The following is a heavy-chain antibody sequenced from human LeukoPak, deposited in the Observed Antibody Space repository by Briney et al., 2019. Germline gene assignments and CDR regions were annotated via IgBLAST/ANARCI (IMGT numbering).Heavy chain of an antibody. CDR2: ISSSSSYI. J-gene: IGHJ4*02. Sequence: GGSLRLSCAASGFTFSSYRMNWVRQAPGKGLEWVSSISSSSSYIYYADSVKGRFTISRDDAKNSLYLQMNSLRAEDTAVYYCARDYKFENDYWGQGTLVTVSS. CDR1: GFTFSSYR. D-gene: IGHD3-10*01. CDR3: ARDYKFENDY. V-gene: IGHV3-21*01.